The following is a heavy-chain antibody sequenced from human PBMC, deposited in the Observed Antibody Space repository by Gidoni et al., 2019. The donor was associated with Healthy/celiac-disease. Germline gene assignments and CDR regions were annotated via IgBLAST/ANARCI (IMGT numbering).Heavy chain of an antibody. CDR2: HSGST. Sequence: HSGSTNYNPSLKSRVTISVDKSKNQFSLKLSSVTAADTAVYYCARHFSRGGILEELWGRGTLVTVSS. CDR3: ARHFSRGGILEEL. J-gene: IGHJ2*01. V-gene: IGHV4-4*02. D-gene: IGHD2-21*01.